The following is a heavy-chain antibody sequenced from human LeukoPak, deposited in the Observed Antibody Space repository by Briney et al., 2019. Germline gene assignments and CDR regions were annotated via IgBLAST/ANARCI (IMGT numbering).Heavy chain of an antibody. J-gene: IGHJ5*02. V-gene: IGHV3-23*01. CDR1: GFTFTSDA. Sequence: GGSLRLSCVASGFTFTSDAMNWVRQAPGKGLEWVSSTVSRGTTQYADSVKGRFTVSRDTSKNTLYLQMDSLRADDTAVYYCAKCSTSAYTTGWCNWIDPWGQGTLVTVSS. CDR3: AKCSTSAYTTGWCNWIDP. CDR2: TVSRGTT. D-gene: IGHD6-19*01.